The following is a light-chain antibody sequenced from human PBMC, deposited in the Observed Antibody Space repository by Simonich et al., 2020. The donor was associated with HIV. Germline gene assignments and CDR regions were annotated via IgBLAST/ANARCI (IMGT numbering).Light chain of an antibody. V-gene: IGLV2-23*01. J-gene: IGLJ3*02. CDR2: EGS. CDR1: SSDVGCYNY. Sequence: QSALTQPASVSGSPGQSITISCTGTSSDVGCYNYVSWYQQHPGKAPKLVIYEGSKRPSGVSNRFSGSNSGNTASLTISGLQAEDEADYYCCSYAGSSTWVFGGGTKLTVL. CDR3: CSYAGSSTWV.